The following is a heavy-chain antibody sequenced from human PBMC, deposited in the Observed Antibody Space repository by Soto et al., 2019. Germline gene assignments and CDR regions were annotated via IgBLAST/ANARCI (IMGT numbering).Heavy chain of an antibody. D-gene: IGHD2-2*01. J-gene: IGHJ5*02. CDR2: IYYSGFT. CDR3: ARDVEKYGWFDP. CDR1: GGSISNSY. V-gene: IGHV4-59*12. Sequence: SETLSLTCNVSGGSISNSYWTWIRQPPGKRLELIVYIYYSGFTTYNPSLKSRVTMSIDTSTSQFSLKLRSVTSADTAVYYCARDVEKYGWFDPWGQGTLVTVSS.